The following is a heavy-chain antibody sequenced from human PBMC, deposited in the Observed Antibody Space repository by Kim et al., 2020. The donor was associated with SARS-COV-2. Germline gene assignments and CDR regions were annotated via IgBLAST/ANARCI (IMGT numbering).Heavy chain of an antibody. CDR3: AKDKYSGAV. Sequence: SNKYYADSVKGRFTISRDNSKNTLYLQMNSLRAEDTAVYYCAKDKYSGAVWGQGTTVTVSS. D-gene: IGHD6-6*01. V-gene: IGHV3-30*02. J-gene: IGHJ6*02. CDR2: SNK.